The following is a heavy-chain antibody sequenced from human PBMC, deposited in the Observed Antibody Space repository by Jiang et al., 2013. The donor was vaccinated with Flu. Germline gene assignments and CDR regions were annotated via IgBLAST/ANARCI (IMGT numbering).Heavy chain of an antibody. CDR2: IKSKTDGGTT. Sequence: VQLLESGGGLVKPGGSLRLSCAASGFTFSNAWMSWVRQAPGKGLEWVGRIKSKTDGGTTDYAAPVKGRFTISRDDSKNTLYLQMNSLKTEDTAVYYCTTDLVYYDSSGYLGAFDIWGQGTMVTVSS. J-gene: IGHJ3*02. CDR1: GFTFSNAW. D-gene: IGHD3-22*01. V-gene: IGHV3-15*01. CDR3: TTDLVYYDSSGYLGAFDI.